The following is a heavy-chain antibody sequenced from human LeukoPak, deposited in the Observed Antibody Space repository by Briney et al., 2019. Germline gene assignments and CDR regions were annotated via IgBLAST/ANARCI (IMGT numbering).Heavy chain of an antibody. D-gene: IGHD5-24*01. CDR2: INQDGSEK. J-gene: IGHJ4*02. CDR3: ARERDGRFFDY. V-gene: IGHV3-7*01. CDR1: GLTFRSYW. Sequence: GGSLRLSCAVSGLTFRSYWMSWVRQAPGKGLEWVANINQDGSEKYFLDSVRGRFTISRDNAKNSLALQMNTLRAEDTAVYYCARERDGRFFDYWGQGTLVTVSS.